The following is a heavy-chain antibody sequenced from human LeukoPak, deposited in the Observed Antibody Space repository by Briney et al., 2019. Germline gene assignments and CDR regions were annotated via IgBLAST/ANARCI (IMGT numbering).Heavy chain of an antibody. CDR1: GFTFSGYE. Sequence: SGGSLRLSCAASGFTFSGYEMNWVRQAPGKGLEWVSYISSSGSTIYYADSVKGRFTISRDNAKNSLYLQMNSLRAEDTAVYYCARVLRDTAMVIGLDYWGQGTLVTVSS. CDR3: ARVLRDTAMVIGLDY. V-gene: IGHV3-48*03. J-gene: IGHJ4*02. D-gene: IGHD5-18*01. CDR2: ISSSGSTI.